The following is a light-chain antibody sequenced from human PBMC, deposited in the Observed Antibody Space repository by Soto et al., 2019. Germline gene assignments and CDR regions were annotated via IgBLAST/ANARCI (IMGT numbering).Light chain of an antibody. CDR3: MQSTQLPPT. CDR2: GAS. Sequence: EIVLTQSPGTLSLSPGERATLSCRPSQSVSNNYLAWYPQKPGQAPRLLIYGASHRATGIPDRFSGSGSGTDFTLEISRVETDDVGIYYCMQSTQLPPTFGQGTRLEI. V-gene: IGKV3-20*01. J-gene: IGKJ5*01. CDR1: QSVSNNY.